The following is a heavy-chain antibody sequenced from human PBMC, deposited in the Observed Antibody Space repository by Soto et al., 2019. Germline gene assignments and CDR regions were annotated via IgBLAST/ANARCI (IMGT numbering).Heavy chain of an antibody. Sequence: SETLSLTCAVSGGSISSGGYSWSWIRQPPGKGLEWIGYMYHSGSTYYNQSLKSRVTISVDRSKNQFSLKLSSVTAADTAVYYCARYGSGSSVWFDPWGQGTLVTVSS. V-gene: IGHV4-30-2*02. CDR3: ARYGSGSSVWFDP. CDR2: MYHSGST. D-gene: IGHD3-10*01. CDR1: GGSISSGGYS. J-gene: IGHJ5*02.